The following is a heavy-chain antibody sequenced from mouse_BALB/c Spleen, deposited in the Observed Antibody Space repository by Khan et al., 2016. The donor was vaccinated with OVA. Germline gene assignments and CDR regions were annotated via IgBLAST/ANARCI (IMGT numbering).Heavy chain of an antibody. J-gene: IGHJ2*01. CDR1: GYSFTGYF. CDR2: INPHIGET. CDR3: TRNYRGDFDY. Sequence: EVKLMESGPELVRPGASVKISCKASGYSFTGYFMNWVMQSHGKSLEWIGRINPHIGETFYNQRFKDKATLTVDASSSTAHLELRSLTSEDSAVYYCTRNYRGDFDYWGQGTTVTVSS. V-gene: IGHV1-20*01. D-gene: IGHD1-3*01.